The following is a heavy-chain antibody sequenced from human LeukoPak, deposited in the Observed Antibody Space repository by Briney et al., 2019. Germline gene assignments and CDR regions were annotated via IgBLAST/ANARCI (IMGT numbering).Heavy chain of an antibody. CDR1: GFTFDDYA. V-gene: IGHV3-23*01. J-gene: IGHJ4*02. Sequence: GGSLRLSCAASGFTFDDYAMSWVRQAPGKGLEWVSAISGGGFYTYYADSVKGRFTISRDNSKNTLSLQMNSLRAEDTAIYYCARSYSSDWYYFDFWGQGTLVTVSS. D-gene: IGHD6-19*01. CDR3: ARSYSSDWYYFDF. CDR2: ISGGGFYT.